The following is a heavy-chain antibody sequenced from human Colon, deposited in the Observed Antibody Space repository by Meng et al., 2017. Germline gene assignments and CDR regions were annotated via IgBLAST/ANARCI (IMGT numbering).Heavy chain of an antibody. Sequence: GESLKITCVASGFSFNTYAMSWVRQAPGKGLEWVSAIGGGGYDTFYADSVKGHFTISRDDSKNTLYLQMNSLRAEDTAVYYCAKDRESYNSVWDAFDIWGQGTMVTVSS. CDR2: IGGGGYDT. CDR1: GFSFNTYA. V-gene: IGHV3-23*01. J-gene: IGHJ3*02. D-gene: IGHD1-20*01. CDR3: AKDRESYNSVWDAFDI.